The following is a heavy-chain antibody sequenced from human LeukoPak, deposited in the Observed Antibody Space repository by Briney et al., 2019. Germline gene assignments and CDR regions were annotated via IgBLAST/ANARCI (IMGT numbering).Heavy chain of an antibody. D-gene: IGHD3-22*01. CDR3: ARGSSGYSY. CDR1: GFTFSSYW. V-gene: IGHV3-7*01. J-gene: IGHJ4*02. Sequence: GGSLRLSCAASGFTFSSYWMSWVRQAPGKGLEWVASMKQDGSEKYYVDSVRGRFTISRDNAKNSLYLQMNSLRGEDTAVYYCARGSSGYSYWGQGTLVTVSS. CDR2: MKQDGSEK.